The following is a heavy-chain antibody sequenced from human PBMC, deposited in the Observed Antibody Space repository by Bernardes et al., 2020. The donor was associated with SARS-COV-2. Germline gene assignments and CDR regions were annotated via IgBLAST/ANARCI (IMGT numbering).Heavy chain of an antibody. CDR2: IYYSGTT. CDR3: ARTVYSSSSGIGF. D-gene: IGHD6-6*01. V-gene: IGHV4-39*01. CDR1: GGSISSSSYY. Sequence: SEPLSLTCTVSGGSISSSSYYWGWLLQPPGKGLEWIGSIYYSGTTYFNPSLKSRVTISVDTSKNQFSLRLSSVTAADTAVYYCARTVYSSSSGIGFWGQGTLVTVSS. J-gene: IGHJ4*02.